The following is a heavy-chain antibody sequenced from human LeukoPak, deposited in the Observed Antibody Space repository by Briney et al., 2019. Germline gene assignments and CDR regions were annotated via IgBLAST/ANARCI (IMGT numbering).Heavy chain of an antibody. CDR1: GYTLSTYG. D-gene: IGHD3-16*01. CDR3: ARERAVMVKSGMDV. Sequence: EASVKVSCKASGYTLSTYGISWVRQAPGQGLEWMGWISAYNGDTKYAQKVQGRITMTKDISTNTAYMELRSLRSDDTAVYYCARERAVMVKSGMDVWGQGTTVTVFS. V-gene: IGHV1-18*01. CDR2: ISAYNGDT. J-gene: IGHJ6*02.